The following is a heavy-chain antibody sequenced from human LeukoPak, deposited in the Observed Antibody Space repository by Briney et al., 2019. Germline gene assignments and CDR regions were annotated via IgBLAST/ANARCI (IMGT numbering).Heavy chain of an antibody. CDR3: ARGSDSSGYQYDY. D-gene: IGHD3-22*01. Sequence: GASVKVSCKASGGTFSSYAISWVRQAPGQGLEWMGRIIPILGTANYAQKFQGRVTITADKSTSTAYMELSSLRSEDTAVYYCARGSDSSGYQYDYWGQGTLVTVSS. J-gene: IGHJ4*02. CDR2: IIPILGTA. CDR1: GGTFSSYA. V-gene: IGHV1-69*04.